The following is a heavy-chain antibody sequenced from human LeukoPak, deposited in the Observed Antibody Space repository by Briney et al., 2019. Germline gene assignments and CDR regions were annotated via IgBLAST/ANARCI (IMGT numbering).Heavy chain of an antibody. D-gene: IGHD5-12*01. CDR2: IKGDRSST. V-gene: IGHV3-74*01. Sequence: GGSLRLSCAGSGLTFSSYWMHWVRQAPGKGLVWVSRIKGDRSSTSYADSVKGRFTISRDNTKNTLYLQMNSLRAEDTAVYYCAGWGDSGYDHSWGQGTLVTVSS. CDR3: AGWGDSGYDHS. CDR1: GLTFSSYW. J-gene: IGHJ4*02.